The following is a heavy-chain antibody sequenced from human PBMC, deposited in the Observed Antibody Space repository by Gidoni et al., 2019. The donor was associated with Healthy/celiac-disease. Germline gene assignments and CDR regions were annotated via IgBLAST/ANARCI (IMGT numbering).Heavy chain of an antibody. CDR1: GYTFTGYY. J-gene: IGHJ6*02. V-gene: IGHV1-2*04. Sequence: QVQLVQSGAEVKKPGASVKVSCKASGYTFTGYYMHWVRQAPGQGLEWMGWINPNSGGTNYAQKFQGWVTMTRDTSISTAYMELSRLRSDDTAVYYCAREKQWLASYYYYGMDVWGQGTTVTVSS. D-gene: IGHD6-19*01. CDR3: AREKQWLASYYYYGMDV. CDR2: INPNSGGT.